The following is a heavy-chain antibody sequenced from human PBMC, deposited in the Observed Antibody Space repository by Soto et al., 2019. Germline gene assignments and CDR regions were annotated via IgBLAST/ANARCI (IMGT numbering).Heavy chain of an antibody. CDR2: IYPGDSDI. CDR1: GYSFTNYW. V-gene: IGHV5-51*01. J-gene: IGHJ6*02. D-gene: IGHD4-17*01. Sequence: PGESLKISCKGSGYSFTNYWVGWVRQMPGKGLEWMGIIYPGDSDIRYSPSFQGQVTISADKSISTAYLQWSSLKASDTAIYYCARYPYGDYDAMYVWGRGTTVTVSS. CDR3: ARYPYGDYDAMYV.